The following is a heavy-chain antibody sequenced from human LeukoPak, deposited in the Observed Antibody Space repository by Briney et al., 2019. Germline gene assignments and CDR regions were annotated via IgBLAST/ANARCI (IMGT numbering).Heavy chain of an antibody. CDR3: ARLSSGWPYYLDY. Sequence: SETLSLTCAVYGGSFSGYYWSWIRQPPGKGLEWIGEINHSGSTNYNPSLKSRVTISVDTSKNQFSLKLSSVTAADTAVYYCARLSSGWPYYLDYWGRGTLVTVSS. CDR2: INHSGST. V-gene: IGHV4-34*01. J-gene: IGHJ4*02. D-gene: IGHD6-19*01. CDR1: GGSFSGYY.